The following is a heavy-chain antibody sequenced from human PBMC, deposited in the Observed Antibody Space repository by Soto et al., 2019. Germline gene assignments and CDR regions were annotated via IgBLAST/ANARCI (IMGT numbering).Heavy chain of an antibody. CDR2: IYYSGST. Sequence: SETLSLTCTVSGGSISSGGYYWSWIRQHPGKGLEWIGYIYYSGSTYYNPSLKSRVTISVDTSKNQFSLKLSSVTAADTAVYYCARVFYYYDSSGYYNWFDPWGQGTLVTVSS. V-gene: IGHV4-31*03. D-gene: IGHD3-22*01. CDR1: GGSISSGGYY. CDR3: ARVFYYYDSSGYYNWFDP. J-gene: IGHJ5*02.